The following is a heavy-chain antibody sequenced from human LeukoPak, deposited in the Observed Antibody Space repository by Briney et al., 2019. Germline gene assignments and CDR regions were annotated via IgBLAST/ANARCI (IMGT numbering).Heavy chain of an antibody. J-gene: IGHJ4*02. CDR2: ISGSGGST. V-gene: IGHV3-23*01. CDR3: ARSISSSSSFDY. Sequence: GGSLRLSCAASGFTFSSYAMSWVRQAPGKGLEWVSAISGSGGSTYYGDSVKGRFTISRDNAENTLYLQMDSLRAEDTAVYYCARSISSSSSFDYWGQGTLVTVSS. CDR1: GFTFSSYA. D-gene: IGHD6-6*01.